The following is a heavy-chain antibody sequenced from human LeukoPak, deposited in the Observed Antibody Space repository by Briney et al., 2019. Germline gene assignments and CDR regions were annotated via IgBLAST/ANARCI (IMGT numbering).Heavy chain of an antibody. Sequence: SVKVSCKASGYTFTKYGISWVRQAPGQGLEWMGGIIPIFGTANYAQKFQGRVTITADESTSTAYMELSSLRSEDAAVYYCARDRGRNWFDPWGQGTLVTVSS. J-gene: IGHJ5*02. V-gene: IGHV1-69*13. CDR1: GYTFTKYG. CDR2: IIPIFGTA. CDR3: ARDRGRNWFDP.